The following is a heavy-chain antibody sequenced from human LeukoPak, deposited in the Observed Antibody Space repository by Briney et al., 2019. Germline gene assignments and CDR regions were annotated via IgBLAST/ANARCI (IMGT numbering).Heavy chain of an antibody. CDR3: ARVSLNYYDSSGYYPLTDY. Sequence: PGGSLRLSCAASGFTFGSYSMNWVRQAPGKGLEWVSSISSSSSYIYYADSVKGRFTISRDNAKNSLYLQMNSLRAEDTAVYYCARVSLNYYDSSGYYPLTDYWGQGTLVTVSS. J-gene: IGHJ4*02. CDR2: ISSSSSYI. D-gene: IGHD3-22*01. V-gene: IGHV3-21*01. CDR1: GFTFGSYS.